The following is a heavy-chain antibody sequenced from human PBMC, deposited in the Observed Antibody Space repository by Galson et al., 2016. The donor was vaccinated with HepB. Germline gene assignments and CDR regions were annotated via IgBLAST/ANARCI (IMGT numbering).Heavy chain of an antibody. CDR3: ARGAIGRVEGRDS. CDR1: GFTFSSHV. J-gene: IGHJ5*01. V-gene: IGHV3-23*01. CDR2: ITGRSDT. Sequence: SLRLSCAASGFTFSSHVMTWVRQVPGKGLEWVSSITGRSDTYSSDSRFIISRDNSRNTLYLQMSSLSAEDTAVYSCARGAIGRVEGRDSWGQGTLVTVSS. D-gene: IGHD2-2*02.